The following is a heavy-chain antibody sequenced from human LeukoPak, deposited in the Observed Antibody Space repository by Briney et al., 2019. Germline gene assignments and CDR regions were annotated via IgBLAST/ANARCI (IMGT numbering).Heavy chain of an antibody. CDR2: ISWNSGSI. CDR3: AKGAVVVAANFDY. D-gene: IGHD2-15*01. V-gene: IGHV3-9*01. CDR1: GVTFDDYA. Sequence: SLSLSCAASGVTFDDYAMHWVRHAPGKGLEWVSGISWNSGSIGYADSVKGRFTISRDNAKNSLYLQMNSLRAEDTALYYCAKGAVVVAANFDYWGQGTLVTVSS. J-gene: IGHJ4*02.